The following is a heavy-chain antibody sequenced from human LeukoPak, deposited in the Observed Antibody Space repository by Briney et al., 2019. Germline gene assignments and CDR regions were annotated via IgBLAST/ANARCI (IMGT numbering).Heavy chain of an antibody. CDR1: GFTFTNAW. CDR2: IKSNPDGGTT. J-gene: IGHJ4*02. D-gene: IGHD6-13*01. V-gene: IGHV3-15*01. Sequence: GGSLRLSCAASGFTFTNAWMSWVRRAPGKGLEWVGRIKSNPDGGTTDYAAPVKGRFTISRDDSKNTLYLQMNSLITEDTAVYYCTTAAAGTSYWGQGTLVTVSS. CDR3: TTAAAGTSY.